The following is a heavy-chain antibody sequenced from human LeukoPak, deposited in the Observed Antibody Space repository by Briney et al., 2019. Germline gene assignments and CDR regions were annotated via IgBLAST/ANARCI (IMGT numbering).Heavy chain of an antibody. CDR1: GGTFSSYA. Sequence: SVKVSCKASGGTFSSYAISWVRQAPGQGLEWMGRIIPIFGTAYYAQKFQGRVTITTDESTSTAYMELSSLRSEDTAVYYCAGTRGVTIDYWGQGTLVTVSS. CDR2: IIPIFGTA. CDR3: AGTRGVTIDY. J-gene: IGHJ4*02. D-gene: IGHD4-17*01. V-gene: IGHV1-69*05.